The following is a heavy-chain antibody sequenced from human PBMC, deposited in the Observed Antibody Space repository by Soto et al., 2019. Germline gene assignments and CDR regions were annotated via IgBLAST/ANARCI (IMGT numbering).Heavy chain of an antibody. J-gene: IGHJ3*01. Sequence: GESLKISWKASGYRLTSRWINWVRQMPGQGLEWLGKIDPNDSQTTYNPSFQGHVTMSVDQAISTAFLEWRSVKAPDTAIYYCAVSQIFGVVDAFELWGQGTLVTVSS. D-gene: IGHD3-3*01. V-gene: IGHV5-10-1*01. CDR2: IDPNDSQT. CDR1: GYRLTSRW. CDR3: AVSQIFGVVDAFEL.